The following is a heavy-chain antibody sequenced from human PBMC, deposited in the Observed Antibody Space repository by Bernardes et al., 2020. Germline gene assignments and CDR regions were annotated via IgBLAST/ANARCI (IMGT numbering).Heavy chain of an antibody. CDR1: GYTFTGYY. D-gene: IGHD3-3*01. CDR2: INPNSGGT. Sequence: ASVMVSCKASGYTFTGYYMHWVRQAPGQGLEWMGRINPNSGGTNYAQKFQGRVTMTRDTSISTAYMELSRLRSDDTAVYYCARAYYDFWSGYEMYYFDYWGQGTLVTVSS. CDR3: ARAYYDFWSGYEMYYFDY. V-gene: IGHV1-2*06. J-gene: IGHJ4*02.